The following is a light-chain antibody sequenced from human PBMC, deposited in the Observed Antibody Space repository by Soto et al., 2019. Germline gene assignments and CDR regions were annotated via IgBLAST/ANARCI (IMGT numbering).Light chain of an antibody. CDR3: QHYGSSPRK. J-gene: IGKJ1*01. V-gene: IGKV3-20*01. Sequence: EIVLTQSPGTLSLSPGERATLSCRASQSVSSSYLAWYQQKPGQAHRLIIYGASSRATGITDRFSGSGSGTEFTLTISRLEPEDFAVYYCQHYGSSPRKFGQGTKVEIK. CDR1: QSVSSSY. CDR2: GAS.